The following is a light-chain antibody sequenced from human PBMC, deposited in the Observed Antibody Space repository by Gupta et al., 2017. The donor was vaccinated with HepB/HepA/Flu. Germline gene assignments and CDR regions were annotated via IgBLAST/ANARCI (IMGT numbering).Light chain of an antibody. Sequence: EIVLTQSPATLSSSPGERATLSCRASQSVSSYFAWYQQKPGQAPRLLIYDASNRATGIPARCTGSGSGTDFTLTISSLEPENFAVYYCQQRSSWPLTFGGGTKVEIK. CDR3: QQRSSWPLT. CDR2: DAS. V-gene: IGKV3-11*01. J-gene: IGKJ4*01. CDR1: QSVSSY.